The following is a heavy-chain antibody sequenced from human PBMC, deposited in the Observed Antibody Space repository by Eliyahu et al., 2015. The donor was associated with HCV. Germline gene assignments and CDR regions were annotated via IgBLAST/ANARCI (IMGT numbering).Heavy chain of an antibody. V-gene: IGHV3-33*01. D-gene: IGHD6-19*01. CDR2: IWYDGSNK. J-gene: IGHJ4*02. Sequence: QVQLVESGGGVVQPGRSLRLSCAASGXXFSNYGMPWVRQAPGQGLEWVAFIWYDGSNKTYADSVKGRFTISRDNSENTVYLQMNSLRAEDTAVYYCARDFEQWLVLFQEHYFDYWGQGTLVTVSS. CDR1: GXXFSNYG. CDR3: ARDFEQWLVLFQEHYFDY.